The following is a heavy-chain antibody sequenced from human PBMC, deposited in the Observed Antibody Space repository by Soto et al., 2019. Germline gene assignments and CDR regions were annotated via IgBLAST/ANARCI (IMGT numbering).Heavy chain of an antibody. Sequence: SETLSLTCSVSGGSISSGYYYWSWIRQPPGKGLEWIGNIYYSGNTYYNPSLKSRLIISIDTSKNQFSLKVSSVTAADTAVYYCARDRTAAGPSNWFDPWGQGTLVTVSS. D-gene: IGHD6-13*01. V-gene: IGHV4-30-4*01. CDR2: IYYSGNT. CDR3: ARDRTAAGPSNWFDP. J-gene: IGHJ5*02. CDR1: GGSISSGYYY.